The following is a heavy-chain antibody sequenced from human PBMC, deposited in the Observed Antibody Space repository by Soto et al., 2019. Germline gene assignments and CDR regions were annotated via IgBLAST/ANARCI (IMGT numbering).Heavy chain of an antibody. J-gene: IGHJ4*02. Sequence: SETLSLTCTVSGGSISSSTYYWGWIRQPPGKGLEWIGNDYYGGSTYYNPSLKSRVTISVDTSKSPFSLKLSSVTAADTAVYYCARAVVLTGYYYFDYWGPGILVT. CDR1: GGSISSSTYY. CDR3: ARAVVLTGYYYFDY. V-gene: IGHV4-39*01. CDR2: DYYGGST. D-gene: IGHD3-9*01.